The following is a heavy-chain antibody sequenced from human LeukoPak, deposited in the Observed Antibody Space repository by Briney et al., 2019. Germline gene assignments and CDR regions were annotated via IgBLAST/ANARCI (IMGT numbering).Heavy chain of an antibody. V-gene: IGHV4-4*07. CDR3: ARSVEGYCRGGSCYYYSYYMDV. CDR2: IYTSGST. D-gene: IGHD2-15*01. J-gene: IGHJ6*03. CDR1: GGSISSYY. Sequence: PSETLSLTCTVSGGSISSYYWSWIRQPAGKGLEWIGRIYTSGSTNYNPSLKSRVIISVDTSKNQFSLKLSSVTAADTAVYYCARSVEGYCRGGSCYYYSYYMDVWGKGTTVTVSS.